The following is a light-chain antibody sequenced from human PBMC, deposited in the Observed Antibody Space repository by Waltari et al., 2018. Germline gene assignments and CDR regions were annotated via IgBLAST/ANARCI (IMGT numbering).Light chain of an antibody. CDR3: CSHAGSTTFVV. CDR2: DVT. Sequence: QSALTQPASVSGSPGQSITISCIGTNSDVGAYNYVSWYQQHPGKAPKLIIYDVTKRPSGVSNRFSGSKSGNTASLTISGLQAEDEADYYCCSHAGSTTFVVFGGGTKLTVL. CDR1: NSDVGAYNY. V-gene: IGLV2-23*02. J-gene: IGLJ2*01.